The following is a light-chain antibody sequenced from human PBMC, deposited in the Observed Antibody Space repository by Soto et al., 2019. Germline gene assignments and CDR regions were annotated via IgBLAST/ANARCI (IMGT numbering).Light chain of an antibody. Sequence: EIVLTQSPATLSLSPGERATLSCRASQSVSRYLAWYQQKPGQAPRLLIHDASNRATGIPARFSGSGSGTDFTLTISSLEPEDFAVYYCQQSSNWPRTFGGGTKVEIK. J-gene: IGKJ4*01. CDR3: QQSSNWPRT. CDR1: QSVSRY. V-gene: IGKV3-11*01. CDR2: DAS.